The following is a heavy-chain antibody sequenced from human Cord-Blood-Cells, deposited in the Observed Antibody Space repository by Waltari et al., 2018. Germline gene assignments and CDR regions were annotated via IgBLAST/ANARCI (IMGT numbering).Heavy chain of an antibody. CDR3: ARLDLRGQLGGSYYYGMDV. CDR2: ISSSSSTI. J-gene: IGHJ6*02. Sequence: EVQLVESGGGLVQPGGSLRLSCAASGFTSSSHSLNWVGQAPGQGLEWVSYISSSSSTIYYADSVKGRFTISRDNAKNSLYLQMNSLRAEDTAVYYCARLDLRGQLGGSYYYGMDVWGQGTTVTVSS. D-gene: IGHD6-6*01. V-gene: IGHV3-48*01. CDR1: GFTSSSHS.